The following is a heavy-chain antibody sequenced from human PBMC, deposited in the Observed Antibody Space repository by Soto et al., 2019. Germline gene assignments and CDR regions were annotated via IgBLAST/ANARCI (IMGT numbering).Heavy chain of an antibody. CDR2: ISWNSGSI. Sequence: SLRLSCAASGFTFDDYAMHWVRQAPGKGLEWVSGISWNSGSIGYADSVKGRFTISRDNAKNFLYLHMNSLRAEDTALYYCAKDISVVPVGTPVVTGAFDIWGQGTMVTV. J-gene: IGHJ3*02. CDR3: AKDISVVPVGTPVVTGAFDI. CDR1: GFTFDDYA. D-gene: IGHD2-2*01. V-gene: IGHV3-9*01.